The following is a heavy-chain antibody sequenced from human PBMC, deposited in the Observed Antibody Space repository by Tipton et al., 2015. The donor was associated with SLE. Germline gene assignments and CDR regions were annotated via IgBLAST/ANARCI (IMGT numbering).Heavy chain of an antibody. CDR3: ARAEVGPTSNYHYYDMDV. CDR1: GGSISSSSYY. D-gene: IGHD1-26*01. CDR2: INHSGST. Sequence: LRLSCTVSGGSISSSSYYWSWIRQPPGKGLEWIGEINHSGSTNYNPSLKSRVTISVDTSKNQFSLKLTSVTAADTAVYYCARAEVGPTSNYHYYDMDVWGQGTTVTVSS. V-gene: IGHV4-39*07. J-gene: IGHJ6*02.